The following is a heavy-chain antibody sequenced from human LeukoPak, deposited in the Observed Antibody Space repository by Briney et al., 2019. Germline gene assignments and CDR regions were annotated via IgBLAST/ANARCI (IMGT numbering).Heavy chain of an antibody. V-gene: IGHV1-18*01. CDR3: ARGTYCSTSNCHKWDNWLDP. Sequence: ASVKVSCVASGYTFTFYGISWVRQAPGKGLEGMGWISAYNGKTDFARKFQGRVTMTADTSTNTAYMELRNLRSDDTAVYYCARGTYCSTSNCHKWDNWLDPWGQGTLVTVSS. CDR1: GYTFTFYG. D-gene: IGHD2-2*01. J-gene: IGHJ5*02. CDR2: ISAYNGKT.